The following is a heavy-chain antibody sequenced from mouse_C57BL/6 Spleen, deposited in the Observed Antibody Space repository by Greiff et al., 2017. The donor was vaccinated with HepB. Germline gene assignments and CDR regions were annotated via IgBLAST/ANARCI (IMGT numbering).Heavy chain of an antibody. D-gene: IGHD2-3*01. Sequence: VQLQQPGAELVKPGASVKLSCKASGYTFTSYWMHWVKQRPGQGLEWIGMIHPNSGNTNYNEKFKSKATLTVDKSSSTAYMQLSSLTSEDSAVYYCASDGLFDYWGQGTTLTVSS. CDR2: IHPNSGNT. CDR3: ASDGLFDY. V-gene: IGHV1-64*01. J-gene: IGHJ2*01. CDR1: GYTFTSYW.